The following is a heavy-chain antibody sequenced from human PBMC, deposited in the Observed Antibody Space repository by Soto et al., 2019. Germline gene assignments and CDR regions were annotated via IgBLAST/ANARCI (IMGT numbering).Heavy chain of an antibody. CDR1: GGSISSGGYY. CDR2: IYYSGST. Sequence: SETLSLTCTVSGGSISSGGYYWSWIRQPPGKGLEWIGYIYYSGSTNYNPSLKSRVTISVDTSKNQFSLKLSSVTAADTAVYYCAREGYSSGYYYYYGMDVLGQGTTVTVSS. CDR3: AREGYSSGYYYYYGMDV. J-gene: IGHJ6*02. V-gene: IGHV4-61*08. D-gene: IGHD3-22*01.